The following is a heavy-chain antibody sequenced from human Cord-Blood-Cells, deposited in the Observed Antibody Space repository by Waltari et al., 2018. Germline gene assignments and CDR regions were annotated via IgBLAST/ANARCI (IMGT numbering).Heavy chain of an antibody. V-gene: IGHV1-2*02. CDR3: ARDLTGDNWFDP. J-gene: IGHJ5*02. CDR1: GYTFTGYY. Sequence: QVQLVQSGAEVKKPGASVKVSCKASGYTFTGYYMHWVRQAPGQGREWMGWINPNSGGTNYAKEFQCRVTMTRDTSISTAYMELSRLRSDDTAVYYCARDLTGDNWFDPWGQGTLVTVSS. CDR2: INPNSGGT. D-gene: IGHD1-20*01.